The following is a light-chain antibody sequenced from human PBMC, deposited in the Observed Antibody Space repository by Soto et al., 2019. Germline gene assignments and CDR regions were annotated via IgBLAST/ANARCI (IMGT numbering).Light chain of an antibody. CDR3: QQIYTTPPWT. J-gene: IGKJ1*01. CDR1: QYITTY. V-gene: IGKV1-39*01. CDR2: GAS. Sequence: DIQMTQSPSSLSASVGDRVIITCRSSQYITTYLNWYQHKPGKAPKVLIFGASTLQGGVPSRFSGSGSGTEFTLTISSLQPEDFATYFCQQIYTTPPWTFGQGTKVEIK.